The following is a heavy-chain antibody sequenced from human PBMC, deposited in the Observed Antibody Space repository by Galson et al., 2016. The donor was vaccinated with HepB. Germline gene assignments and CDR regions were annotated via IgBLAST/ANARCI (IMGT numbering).Heavy chain of an antibody. CDR1: GYTFTTYY. D-gene: IGHD3-10*02. CDR3: ARAQLHVGYDRGGYFDY. J-gene: IGHJ4*02. Sequence: SVKVSCKASGYTFTTYYLHWVRRAPGQGLAWMGIINPVDGRTTYAQKFQGRVTMTRDTSTSTVFMELSSLRSEDTAVYYCARAQLHVGYDRGGYFDYWGQGSLVTVSS. CDR2: INPVDGRT. V-gene: IGHV1-46*03.